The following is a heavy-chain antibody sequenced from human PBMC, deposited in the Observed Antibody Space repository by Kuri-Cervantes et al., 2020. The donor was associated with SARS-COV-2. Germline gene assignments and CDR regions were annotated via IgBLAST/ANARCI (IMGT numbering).Heavy chain of an antibody. Sequence: GGSLRLSCTASGFIFSDYYMTWIRQAPGKGLEWVSGIGPSNTYIYYADSVKGRFIISRDNAKNSLYLQMDSLRAEDTAVYYCASCKFDTSQIDYWGQGTLVTVSS. V-gene: IGHV3-11*06. CDR1: GFIFSDYY. J-gene: IGHJ4*02. D-gene: IGHD2/OR15-2a*01. CDR3: ASCKFDTSQIDY. CDR2: IGPSNTYI.